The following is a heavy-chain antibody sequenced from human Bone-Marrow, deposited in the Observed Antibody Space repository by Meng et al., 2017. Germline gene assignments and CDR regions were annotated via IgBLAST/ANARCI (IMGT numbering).Heavy chain of an antibody. CDR3: ARGTATLDF. J-gene: IGHJ4*01. D-gene: IGHD2-15*01. V-gene: IGHV6-1*01. Sequence: SQTLSLTCAISGDSVSSNSVAWNWIRQSPSRGLEWLGRTYYRSRWYKDYAVSVKSRITINPDTSKNEFSLQLNSVTPKDTAVYFCARGTATLDFWGHGTLVTISS. CDR1: GDSVSSNSVA. CDR2: TYYRSRWYK.